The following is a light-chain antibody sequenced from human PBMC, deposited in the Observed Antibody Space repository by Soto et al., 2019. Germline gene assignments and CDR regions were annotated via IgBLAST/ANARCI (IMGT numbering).Light chain of an antibody. CDR3: QQTYMTPPWT. CDR1: HNINNY. Sequence: DIQMTQSPSSLSASVGDRVTMTCRASHNINNYLNWYQQKPGKAPKLLIFAAANSETGIPSRFSGSGSGTDFTLSVSNLQPEDFATYYCQQTYMTPPWTFGQGTKVDIK. V-gene: IGKV1-39*01. J-gene: IGKJ1*01. CDR2: AAA.